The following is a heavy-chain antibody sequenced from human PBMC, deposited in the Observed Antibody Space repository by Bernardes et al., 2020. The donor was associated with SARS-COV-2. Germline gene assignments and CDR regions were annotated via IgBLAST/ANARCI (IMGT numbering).Heavy chain of an antibody. Sequence: SETLSLTCTLSGCSISGFYWSWIRQSPGKGLEWIGYIYSSGSTNNNPSLKSRVTISIDTSKNQFSLRVNSVTAADTAVYYCAREQNSLVRGVIDSWGQGILVTVSS. CDR2: IYSSGST. J-gene: IGHJ5*01. D-gene: IGHD3-10*01. V-gene: IGHV4-59*01. CDR1: GCSISGFY. CDR3: AREQNSLVRGVIDS.